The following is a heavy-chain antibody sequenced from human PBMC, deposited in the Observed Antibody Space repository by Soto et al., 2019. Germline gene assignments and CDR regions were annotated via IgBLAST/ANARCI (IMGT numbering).Heavy chain of an antibody. V-gene: IGHV4-34*01. Sequence: SETLSLTCAVYGGSFSGYYWSWIRQPPGKGLEWIGEINHSGSTNYNPSLKSRVTISVDTSKNQFSLKLSSVTAADTAVYYCARGFVHSSSWYSIRDYYGMDVWGQGTTVTVSS. CDR3: ARGFVHSSSWYSIRDYYGMDV. J-gene: IGHJ6*02. CDR1: GGSFSGYY. D-gene: IGHD6-13*01. CDR2: INHSGST.